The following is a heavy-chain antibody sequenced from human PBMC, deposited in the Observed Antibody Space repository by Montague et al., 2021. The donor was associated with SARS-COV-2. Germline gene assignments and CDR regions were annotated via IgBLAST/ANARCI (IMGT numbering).Heavy chain of an antibody. V-gene: IGHV4-4*07. D-gene: IGHD3-10*01. Sequence: SETLSLTCSVSGDSITNRYWSWIRQPDGKGMEWIGRMHFTGNTNFSSIFCSRLTMSADTSKNQFYLKLTLVTAADTAIYFCACDKFDFGAGRQGTIDFWGQGTLVTVSS. J-gene: IGHJ4*02. CDR2: MHFTGNT. CDR3: ACDKFDFGAGRQGTIDF. CDR1: GDSITNRY.